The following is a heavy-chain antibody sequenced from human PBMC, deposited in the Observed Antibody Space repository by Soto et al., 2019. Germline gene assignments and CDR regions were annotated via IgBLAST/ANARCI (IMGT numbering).Heavy chain of an antibody. V-gene: IGHV4-30-4*01. CDR2: IYYSGST. Sequence: SETLSLTCTVSGGSISSGDYYWSWIRQPPGKGLEWIGYIYYSGSTYYNPSLKSRVTISVDTSKNQFSLKLSSVTAADTAVYYCARVLTGYRTRYYFDYWGQGTLVTVSS. CDR1: GGSISSGDYY. CDR3: ARVLTGYRTRYYFDY. J-gene: IGHJ4*02. D-gene: IGHD3-9*01.